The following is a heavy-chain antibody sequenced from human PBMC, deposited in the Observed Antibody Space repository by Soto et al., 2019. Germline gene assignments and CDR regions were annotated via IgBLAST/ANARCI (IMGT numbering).Heavy chain of an antibody. Sequence: PSETLSLTXTVSSGSISSGDYYWSWIRQPPGKGREWIGYISYSGSTSYTPSLKSRVTISVDTSKNHFSLKLSSVTAADTAVYYCARDRGGGRYGFRTCYFDYWGQGTLVTVSS. CDR1: SGSISSGDYY. D-gene: IGHD1-26*01. CDR3: ARDRGGGRYGFRTCYFDY. V-gene: IGHV4-30-4*01. CDR2: ISYSGST. J-gene: IGHJ4*02.